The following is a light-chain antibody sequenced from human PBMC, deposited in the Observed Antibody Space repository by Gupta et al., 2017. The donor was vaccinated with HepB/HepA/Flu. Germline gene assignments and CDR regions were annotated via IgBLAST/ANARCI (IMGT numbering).Light chain of an antibody. Sequence: DIQMTQSPSSVSASVGDRVTITWRASQAISSHLGWYQQKPGKAPELLISGATTVQSGVPSRFIGSGSGTDFTLTISSLQPEDSATYYCQQANSFPITFGQGTRLEIK. CDR1: QAISSH. J-gene: IGKJ5*01. V-gene: IGKV1-12*01. CDR2: GAT. CDR3: QQANSFPIT.